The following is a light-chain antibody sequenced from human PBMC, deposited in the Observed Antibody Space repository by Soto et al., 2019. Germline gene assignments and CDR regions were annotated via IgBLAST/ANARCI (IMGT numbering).Light chain of an antibody. CDR2: VNIDGSH. J-gene: IGLJ2*01. Sequence: QPVLTQSPSASASLGASVKLTCTLSSGHSDYVIAWQQQRPEKGPRYLMKVNIDGSHNKGGGIPDRFSGSGSGAERYLTISSLQSEEEADCYCQTWDNGVIFGGGTKLTVL. CDR1: SGHSDYV. CDR3: QTWDNGVI. V-gene: IGLV4-69*02.